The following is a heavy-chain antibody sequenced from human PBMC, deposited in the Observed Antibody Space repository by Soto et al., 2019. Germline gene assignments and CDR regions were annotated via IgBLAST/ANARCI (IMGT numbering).Heavy chain of an antibody. D-gene: IGHD3-16*02. CDR3: ARGKLSDYVWGSYRYHFDY. CDR1: GGSFSCYY. CDR2: INHGGST. J-gene: IGHJ4*02. V-gene: IGHV4-34*01. Sequence: PSETLSLTCAVYGGSFSCYYWSWIRQPPGKGLEWIGEINHGGSTNYNPSLKSRVTISVDTSKNQFSLKLSSVTAADTAVYYCARGKLSDYVWGSYRYHFDYWGQGTVVTVSS.